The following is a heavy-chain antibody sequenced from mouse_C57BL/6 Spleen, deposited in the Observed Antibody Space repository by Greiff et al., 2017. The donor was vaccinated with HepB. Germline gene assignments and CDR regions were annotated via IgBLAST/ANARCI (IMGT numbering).Heavy chain of an antibody. J-gene: IGHJ2*01. D-gene: IGHD1-1*01. CDR2: ISSDSSTI. CDR1: GFTFSDYE. Sequence: EVQLVESGGGLVKPGGSLKLSCAASGFTFSDYEMHWVRQAPEKGLEWVAYISSDSSTIYYADTVKGRFTISRDNAKNTLFLQMTSLTAEDTAMCYCARHYGSSLDYWGQGTTLTVSS. CDR3: ARHYGSSLDY. V-gene: IGHV5-17*01.